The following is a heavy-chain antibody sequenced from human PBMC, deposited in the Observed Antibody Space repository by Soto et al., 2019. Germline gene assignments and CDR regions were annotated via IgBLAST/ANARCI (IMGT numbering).Heavy chain of an antibody. D-gene: IGHD5-12*01. CDR3: ARGGPDIVATINFKFAFDY. CDR2: IIPIFGTA. J-gene: IGHJ4*02. Sequence: SVKVSCKASGGTFSSYAISWVRQAPGQGLEWMGGIIPIFGTANYAQKFQGRVTITADEPTSTAYMELSSLRSEDTAVYYCARGGPDIVATINFKFAFDYWGQGTLVTVSS. V-gene: IGHV1-69*13. CDR1: GGTFSSYA.